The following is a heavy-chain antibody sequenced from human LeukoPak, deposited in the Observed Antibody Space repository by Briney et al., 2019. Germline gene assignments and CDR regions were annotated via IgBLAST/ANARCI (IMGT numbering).Heavy chain of an antibody. D-gene: IGHD3-16*01. J-gene: IGHJ6*02. V-gene: IGHV3-74*01. Sequence: PGGSLRLSCAASGFTFSSYTINWVRQAPGTGLVWVSRINSDGSSTSYADSVKGRFTISRDNAKNTLYLQMNSLRGEDTAVYYCARVELGEYGMDVWGQGTTVTVSS. CDR3: ARVELGEYGMDV. CDR2: INSDGSST. CDR1: GFTFSSYT.